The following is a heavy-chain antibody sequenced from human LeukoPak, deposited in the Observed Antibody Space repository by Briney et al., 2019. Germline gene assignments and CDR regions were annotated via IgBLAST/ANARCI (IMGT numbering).Heavy chain of an antibody. CDR3: ARVTGYMIEDYFDY. Sequence: SETLSLTCTVSGGSISSYYWSWIRQPPGKGLEWIGYISYSGSTNYSPSLRSRVTISVDTSKNEFSLKLRSVTAADTAKYYCARVTGYMIEDYFDYWGQGTLVTVAS. CDR1: GGSISSYY. CDR2: ISYSGST. J-gene: IGHJ4*02. V-gene: IGHV4-59*01. D-gene: IGHD3-22*01.